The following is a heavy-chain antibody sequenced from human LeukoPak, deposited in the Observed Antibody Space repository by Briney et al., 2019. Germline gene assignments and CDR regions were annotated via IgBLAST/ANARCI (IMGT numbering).Heavy chain of an antibody. Sequence: GGSLRLSCAVSRFTFSSYDMSWVRQAPGKGLEWVSGISGSGGSTYYADSVKGRFTISRHNYKNTLYLQMNSLRAEDTAVYYCAKGSDTIIVPPFYHSYYMDVWGKGTTVTVSS. CDR1: RFTFSSYD. V-gene: IGHV3-23*01. CDR3: AKGSDTIIVPPFYHSYYMDV. CDR2: ISGSGGST. J-gene: IGHJ6*03. D-gene: IGHD2-8*01.